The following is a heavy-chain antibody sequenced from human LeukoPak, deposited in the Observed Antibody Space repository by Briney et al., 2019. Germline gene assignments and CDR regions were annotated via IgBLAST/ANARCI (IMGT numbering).Heavy chain of an antibody. V-gene: IGHV3-15*01. CDR3: ATEHGSGSSDFDY. CDR2: IKSKTDGGTT. D-gene: IGHD2-15*01. CDR1: GSTFTNAW. J-gene: IGHJ4*02. Sequence: GGSLRLSCAASGSTFTNAWMTWVRQAPGKGLQWVGHIKSKTDGGTTDYTAPVKGRFTISRDDSKNTLYLQMNSLKTEDTAVYYCATEHGSGSSDFDYWGQGTLVTVSP.